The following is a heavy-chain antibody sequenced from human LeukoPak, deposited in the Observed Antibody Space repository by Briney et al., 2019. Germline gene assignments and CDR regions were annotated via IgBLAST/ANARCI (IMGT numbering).Heavy chain of an antibody. CDR2: INPNSGGT. J-gene: IGHJ4*02. D-gene: IGHD2-15*01. V-gene: IGHV1-2*02. Sequence: ASVKVSCKASGYTFTGYYMHWVRQAPGQGLEWMGWINPNSGGTNYAQKFQGRVTMTRDTSISTAYVELSRLRSDDTAVYYCARDVCSGGSCYLGTFDYWGQGTLVTVSS. CDR3: ARDVCSGGSCYLGTFDY. CDR1: GYTFTGYY.